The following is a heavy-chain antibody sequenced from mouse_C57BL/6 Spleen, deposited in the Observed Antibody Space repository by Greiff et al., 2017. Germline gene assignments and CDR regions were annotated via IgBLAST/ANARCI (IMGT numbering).Heavy chain of an antibody. CDR2: IYPSDSET. CDR1: GYTFTSYW. Sequence: QVQLQQPGAELVRPGSSVKLSCKASGYTFTSYWMDWVKQRPGQGLEWIGNIYPSDSETHYNQKFKDKATLTVDKSSSTAYMQLSSLTSEDSAVYYCARSIIYYGYTYYAMDYWGQGTSVTVSS. CDR3: ARSIIYYGYTYYAMDY. J-gene: IGHJ4*01. V-gene: IGHV1-61*01. D-gene: IGHD2-2*01.